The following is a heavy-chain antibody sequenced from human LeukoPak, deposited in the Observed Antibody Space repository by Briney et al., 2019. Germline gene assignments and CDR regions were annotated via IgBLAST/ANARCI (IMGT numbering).Heavy chain of an antibody. D-gene: IGHD4-11*01. CDR1: GFTFSSYW. J-gene: IGHJ4*02. CDR2: ISSDGSST. Sequence: GGSLRLSCAASGFTFSSYWMHWVRQAPGKGLVWVSHISSDGSSTSYADSVKGRFTISRDNAKNTLYLQMNRLRAGDTAVYYCARDKVSNYVFDYWGQGTLVTVSS. V-gene: IGHV3-74*01. CDR3: ARDKVSNYVFDY.